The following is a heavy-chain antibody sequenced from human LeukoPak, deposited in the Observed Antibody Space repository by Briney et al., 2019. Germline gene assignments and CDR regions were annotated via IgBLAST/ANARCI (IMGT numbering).Heavy chain of an antibody. D-gene: IGHD3-9*01. CDR1: GFPFSDYA. J-gene: IGHJ3*02. CDR3: ARGVTGYLYDAFDI. CDR2: VSYDGSNK. Sequence: GRSLRLSCAASGFPFSDYALHWVRQAPGKGLWWVAVVSYDGSNKYYADSVKGRFTISRDNSKNTLYLQMNSLRAEDTAVYYCARGVTGYLYDAFDIWGQGTMVTVSS. V-gene: IGHV3-30*04.